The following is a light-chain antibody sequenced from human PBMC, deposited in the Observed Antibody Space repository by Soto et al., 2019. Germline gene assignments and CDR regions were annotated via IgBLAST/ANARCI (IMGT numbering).Light chain of an antibody. Sequence: DIVMTQSPDSLAVSLGERATINCKSSQSVLYSSNNKNYLAWYQQKKGQTPKALIYWASTRESGVPDRFSGSGSGTDFTLTISRLQAEDVEVYYCQQYYTNPWTFGQGTKVDIK. V-gene: IGKV4-1*01. CDR1: QSVLYSSNNKNY. CDR3: QQYYTNPWT. CDR2: WAS. J-gene: IGKJ1*01.